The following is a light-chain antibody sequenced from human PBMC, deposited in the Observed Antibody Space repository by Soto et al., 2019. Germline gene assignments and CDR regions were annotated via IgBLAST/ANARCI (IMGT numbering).Light chain of an antibody. CDR1: SSNIGSNT. CDR3: ASWDDTLNVAV. J-gene: IGLJ7*01. CDR2: GNN. V-gene: IGLV1-44*01. Sequence: QSVLTQPPSASGTPGQRVTISCSGSSSNIGSNTVNWYQQLPGTAPKLLIYGNNERPSGVPDRFSGSKSGTSGSLAISGLQSEDEADYYCASWDDTLNVAVFAGGTQLTVL.